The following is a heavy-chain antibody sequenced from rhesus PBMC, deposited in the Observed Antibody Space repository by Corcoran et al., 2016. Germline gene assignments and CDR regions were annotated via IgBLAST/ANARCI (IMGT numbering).Heavy chain of an antibody. Sequence: QVQLQESGPGLVKPSETLSLTCAVAGYSISSNYWNWIRQPPGKGLEWIGRIYGRGGRNYLNPALRGRVTLSVDTATTQFSRKLSSVTAADTAVYYCARSPRYSSWPYFDYWGQGVLVTVSS. CDR1: GYSISSNY. CDR3: ARSPRYSSWPYFDY. CDR2: IYGRGGRN. V-gene: IGHV4S14*01. J-gene: IGHJ4*01. D-gene: IGHD6-13*01.